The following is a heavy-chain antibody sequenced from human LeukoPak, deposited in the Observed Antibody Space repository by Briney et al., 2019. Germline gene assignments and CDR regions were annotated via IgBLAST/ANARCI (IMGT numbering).Heavy chain of an antibody. Sequence: SETLSLTCTVSGDSISSSSYYWGWIRQPPGKGLEWIGSVYYSGSTSYNPSLKSRVTISVDTSKNQFSLNLSSVTATDAAVYYCARLQRLNGTTAYWGQGTLVTVSS. CDR3: ARLQRLNGTTAY. D-gene: IGHD1-20*01. V-gene: IGHV4-39*01. CDR2: VYYSGST. J-gene: IGHJ4*02. CDR1: GDSISSSSYY.